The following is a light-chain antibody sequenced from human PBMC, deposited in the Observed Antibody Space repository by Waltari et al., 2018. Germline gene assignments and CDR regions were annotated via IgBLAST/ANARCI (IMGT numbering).Light chain of an antibody. CDR2: DAS. CDR1: QSVGKS. J-gene: IGKJ1*01. Sequence: EIVLTQSPGPLSLSQGEIATLACRASQSVGKSLAWYQQQPGQAPRLLIYDASRSATGILERCKGSGSGTDFSLTISRREPEDFAVYYCQHYVRLPATFGQGTKVEI. V-gene: IGKV3-20*01. CDR3: QHYVRLPAT.